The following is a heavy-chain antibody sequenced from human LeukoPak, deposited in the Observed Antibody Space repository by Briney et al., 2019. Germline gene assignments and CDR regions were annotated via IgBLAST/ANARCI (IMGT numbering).Heavy chain of an antibody. D-gene: IGHD2-15*01. CDR3: AEGSPLGYCSGGSCYPRY. CDR2: ISGSGGST. V-gene: IGHV3-23*01. J-gene: IGHJ4*02. Sequence: QPGGSLRLSCAASGFTFSSYAMTWVRQAPGKGLEWVSVISGSGGSTYYADSVKGRFTVSRDNSKNTLYLQTSRLRAEDTAVYYCAEGSPLGYCSGGSCYPRYWGQGTLVTVSS. CDR1: GFTFSSYA.